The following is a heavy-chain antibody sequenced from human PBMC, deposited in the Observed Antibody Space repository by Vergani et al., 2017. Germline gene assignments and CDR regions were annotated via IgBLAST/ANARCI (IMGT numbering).Heavy chain of an antibody. CDR2: ISGSGGST. CDR3: ARDSIAVAGTDALLPKTPH. V-gene: IGHV3-23*04. D-gene: IGHD6-19*01. CDR1: GFTFSSYA. Sequence: VQLVESGGGLVQPGGSLRLSCAASGFTFSSYAMSWVRQAPGKGLEWVSAISGSGGSTDYAASVKGRFTISRDNSKTTLYLQVNSLRAEDTAVYYCARDSIAVAGTDALLPKTPHWGQGTLVTVSS. J-gene: IGHJ1*01.